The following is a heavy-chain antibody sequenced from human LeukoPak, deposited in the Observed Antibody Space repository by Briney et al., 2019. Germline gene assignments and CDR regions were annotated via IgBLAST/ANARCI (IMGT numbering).Heavy chain of an antibody. CDR3: ARQTGSGLFILP. CDR1: GGSISSSTYF. J-gene: IGHJ4*02. CDR2: IYYRGNT. Sequence: SETLSLTCTVSGGSISSSTYFWGWIRQPPGKGLAWIGSIYYRGNTYYNPSLKSRVTISVDTSKNQFSLKLTSVTAADTAVYYCARQTGSGLFILPGGQGTLVTVSS. D-gene: IGHD3/OR15-3a*01. V-gene: IGHV4-39*01.